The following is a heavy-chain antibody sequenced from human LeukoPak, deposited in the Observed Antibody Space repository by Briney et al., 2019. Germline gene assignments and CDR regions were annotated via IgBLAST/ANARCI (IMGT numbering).Heavy chain of an antibody. D-gene: IGHD3-22*01. V-gene: IGHV4-4*02. CDR3: AQDFPQPTNNWDYYDSSGSPAEYFQH. Sequence: SETLSLTCAVSGGSISSSNWWSWVRQPPGKGLEWIGEIYHSGSTNYNPSLKSRVTISVDKSKNQFSLKLSSVTAEDTAVYYCAQDFPQPTNNWDYYDSSGSPAEYFQHWGQGTLVTVSS. CDR1: GGSISSSNW. J-gene: IGHJ1*01. CDR2: IYHSGST.